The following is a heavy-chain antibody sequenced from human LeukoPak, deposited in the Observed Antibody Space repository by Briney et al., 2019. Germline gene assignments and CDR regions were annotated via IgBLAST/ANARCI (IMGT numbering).Heavy chain of an antibody. J-gene: IGHJ4*02. CDR3: ARFWYGSSPVDY. V-gene: IGHV4-39*01. CDR1: GGSISSSSYY. D-gene: IGHD6-6*01. CDR2: IHYSGST. Sequence: SETLSLTCTVSGGSISSSSYYWGWIRQPPGKGLEWIGSIHYSGSTYYNPSLKSRVTISVDTSKNQFSLKLSSVTAADTAVYYCARFWYGSSPVDYWGQGTLVTVSS.